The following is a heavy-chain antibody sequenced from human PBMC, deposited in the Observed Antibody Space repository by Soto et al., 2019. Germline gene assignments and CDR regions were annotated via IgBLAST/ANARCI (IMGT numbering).Heavy chain of an antibody. CDR3: ARSGSSGIYGVSYYYYYALDV. CDR1: GGSISSSSYY. CDR2: IYYSGST. V-gene: IGHV4-39*01. D-gene: IGHD3-10*01. J-gene: IGHJ6*02. Sequence: SETLSLTCTVSGGSISSSSYYWGWIRQPPGKGLEWIGSIYYSGSTYYNPSLKSRVTISVDTSKNQFSLKLSSVTAADTAVYYCARSGSSGIYGVSYYYYYALDVWGQGTTVTVSS.